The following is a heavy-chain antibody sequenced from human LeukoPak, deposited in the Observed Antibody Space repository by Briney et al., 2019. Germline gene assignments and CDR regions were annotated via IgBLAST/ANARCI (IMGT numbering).Heavy chain of an antibody. V-gene: IGHV3-21*04. J-gene: IGHJ4*02. CDR1: GFTFSSYS. CDR2: ITSGSGYI. Sequence: GGSLRLSCAASGFTFSSYSMNWVRQAPGKGLEWVSSITSGSGYIFYADSVKGRFTISRDNAKNSLYLQMNSLRSEDTAVYYCAREHSSGWYDYWGQGTLVTVSS. CDR3: AREHSSGWYDY. D-gene: IGHD6-19*01.